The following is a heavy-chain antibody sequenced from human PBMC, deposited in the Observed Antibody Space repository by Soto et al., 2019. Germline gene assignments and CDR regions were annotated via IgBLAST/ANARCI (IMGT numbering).Heavy chain of an antibody. J-gene: IGHJ4*02. V-gene: IGHV4-61*01. D-gene: IGHD2-8*01. CDR2: IYFSGET. Sequence: SETLSLTCTVSADSPTRGSYYWTWIRQPPGKGLEWIGEIYFSGETKYNPSLNSRASISIDTSRNQFSLRLTSVSAADTAGYFCARGLQVYGTYYFDHWGQGVLVTVSS. CDR3: ARGLQVYGTYYFDH. CDR1: ADSPTRGSYY.